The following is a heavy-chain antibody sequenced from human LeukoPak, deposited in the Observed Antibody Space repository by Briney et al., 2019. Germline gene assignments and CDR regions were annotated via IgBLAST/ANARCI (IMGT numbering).Heavy chain of an antibody. CDR3: AKDSKWDPWGLFDY. D-gene: IGHD1-26*01. CDR1: GFTFSDYY. V-gene: IGHV3-11*01. Sequence: GGSLRLSCAASGFTFSDYYMSWIRQAPGKGLEWVSYISSSGSTIYYADSVKGRFTISRDNAKNSLYLQMNSLRAEDTAVYYCAKDSKWDPWGLFDYWGQGTLVTVSS. J-gene: IGHJ4*02. CDR2: ISSSGSTI.